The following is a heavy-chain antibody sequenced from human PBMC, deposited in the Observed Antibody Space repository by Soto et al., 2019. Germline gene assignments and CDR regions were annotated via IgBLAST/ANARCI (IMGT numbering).Heavy chain of an antibody. CDR2: IFYSGHL. J-gene: IGHJ6*02. Sequence: PSEPLSLTCAVSGTSFGTYYWRWIRQPPGKGLEWIGYIFYSGHLKYNPSLKSRLTISVDPPKNQISLRLTSVTAADTAIYYCARLGGYCSSTSCYGYYGMDVWGQGTTVT. CDR3: ARLGGYCSSTSCYGYYGMDV. V-gene: IGHV4-59*08. D-gene: IGHD2-2*01. CDR1: GTSFGTYY.